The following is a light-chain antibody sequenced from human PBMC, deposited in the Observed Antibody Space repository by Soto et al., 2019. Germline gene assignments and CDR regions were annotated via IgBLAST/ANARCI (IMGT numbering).Light chain of an antibody. J-gene: IGKJ1*01. CDR2: GAS. V-gene: IGKV3-20*01. CDR3: QQYGSSPTWT. Sequence: EVVMTQSPATVSVSPGERATLSCRASQSISTNLAWYQQKHGQAPRLLIYGASSRATGIPDRFSGSGSGTDFTLTISRLEPEDFAVYYCQQYGSSPTWTFGQGTKVDIK. CDR1: QSISTN.